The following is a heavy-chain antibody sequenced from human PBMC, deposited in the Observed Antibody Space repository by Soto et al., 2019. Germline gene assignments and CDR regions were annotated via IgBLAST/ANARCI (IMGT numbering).Heavy chain of an antibody. CDR2: IYYSGST. D-gene: IGHD2-15*01. Sequence: SETLSLTCTVSGGSISSYYRSWIRQPPGKGLEWIGYIYYSGSTNYNPSLKSRVTISVDTSKNQFSLKLSSVTAADTAVYYCARGGAGYCSGGSCYVFDYWGQGTLVTVSS. J-gene: IGHJ4*02. CDR3: ARGGAGYCSGGSCYVFDY. V-gene: IGHV4-59*01. CDR1: GGSISSYY.